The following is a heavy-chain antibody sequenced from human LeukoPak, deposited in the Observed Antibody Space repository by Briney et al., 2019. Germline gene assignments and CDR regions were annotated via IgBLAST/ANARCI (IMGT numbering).Heavy chain of an antibody. CDR2: INPSGGST. J-gene: IGHJ4*02. Sequence: VASVKVSCKASGYTFTSYCMHWVRQAPGQGLEWMGIINPSGGSTSYAQKFQGRVTMTRDMSTSTVYMELSSLRSEDTAVYYCATTVTTGGVLDYWGQGTLVTVSS. D-gene: IGHD4-17*01. CDR1: GYTFTSYC. CDR3: ATTVTTGGVLDY. V-gene: IGHV1-46*01.